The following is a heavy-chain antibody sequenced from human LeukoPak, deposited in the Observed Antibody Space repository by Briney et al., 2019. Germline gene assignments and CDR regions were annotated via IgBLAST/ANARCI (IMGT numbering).Heavy chain of an antibody. CDR1: GFRFSSYA. Sequence: GGSLSLSCAASGFRFSSYAMTWVRQAPGKGLEWVSGIGGSGGRTYYADFVKGRFTISRDASKNTLYLQMNSLRAEDTADYFCAKLYDSGGYWKSDNFDYWGQGTLVTVSS. V-gene: IGHV3-23*01. D-gene: IGHD3-22*01. J-gene: IGHJ4*02. CDR2: IGGSGGRT. CDR3: AKLYDSGGYWKSDNFDY.